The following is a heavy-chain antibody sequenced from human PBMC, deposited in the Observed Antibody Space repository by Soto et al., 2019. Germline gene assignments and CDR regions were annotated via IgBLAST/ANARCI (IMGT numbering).Heavy chain of an antibody. CDR3: ARGGIPYYYDSSNRRENYYYGMDV. J-gene: IGHJ6*02. CDR2: INHSGST. D-gene: IGHD3-22*01. CDR1: GGSFSGYY. Sequence: SETLSLTCAVYGGSFSGYYWSWIRQPPGKGLEWIGEINHSGSTNYNPSLKSRVTISVDTSKNQFSLKLSSVTAADTAVYYCARGGIPYYYDSSNRRENYYYGMDVWGQGTTVTVSS. V-gene: IGHV4-34*01.